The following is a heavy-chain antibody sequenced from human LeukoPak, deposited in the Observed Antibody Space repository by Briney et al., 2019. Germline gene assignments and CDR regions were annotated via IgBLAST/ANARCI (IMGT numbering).Heavy chain of an antibody. CDR2: INPSGGST. Sequence: ASVKVSCKASGYTFTSYYMHWVRQAPGQGLEWMGIINPSGGSTSYAQKFRGRVTMTRDTSTSTVYMELSSLRSEDTAVYYCARDRAPYYDSSGNGDAFDIWGQGTMVTVSS. V-gene: IGHV1-46*01. D-gene: IGHD3-22*01. CDR3: ARDRAPYYDSSGNGDAFDI. J-gene: IGHJ3*02. CDR1: GYTFTSYY.